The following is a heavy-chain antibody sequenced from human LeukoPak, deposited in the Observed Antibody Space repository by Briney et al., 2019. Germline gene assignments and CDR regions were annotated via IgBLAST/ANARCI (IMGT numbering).Heavy chain of an antibody. CDR3: ASGSYSSSWYRYFQH. CDR2: IYYSGST. D-gene: IGHD6-13*01. CDR1: GGSISSYY. Sequence: SETLSLTCTASGGSISSYYWSWIRQPPGKGLEWIGYIYYSGSTNYNPSLKSRVTISVDTSKNQFSLKLSSVTAADTAVYYCASGSYSSSWYRYFQHWGQGTLVTVSS. V-gene: IGHV4-59*01. J-gene: IGHJ1*01.